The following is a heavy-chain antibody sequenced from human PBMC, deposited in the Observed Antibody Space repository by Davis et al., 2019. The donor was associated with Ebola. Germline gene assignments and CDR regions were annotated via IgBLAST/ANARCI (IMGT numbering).Heavy chain of an antibody. J-gene: IGHJ4*02. CDR3: ARAYHYGDYYDY. D-gene: IGHD4-17*01. CDR2: IIPILGIA. V-gene: IGHV1-69*04. Sequence: SVKVSCKASGGTFSSYAISWVRQAPGQGLEWMGRIIPILGIANYAQKFQGRVTITADKSTSTAYMELSSLRSEDTAVYYCARAYHYGDYYDYWGQGTLVTVSS. CDR1: GGTFSSYA.